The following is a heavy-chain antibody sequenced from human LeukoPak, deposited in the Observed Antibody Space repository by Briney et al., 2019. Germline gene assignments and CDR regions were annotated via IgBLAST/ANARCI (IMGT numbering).Heavy chain of an antibody. Sequence: SQTLPLTCAISGDSVSTNSVAWNWIRQSPSRGLKWLGRTSYRSKWYNDYAVSVKSRITITPDTSKNQFSLQLNSVTPEDTAVYYCAREAEITRFDYWGQGTLVTVSS. D-gene: IGHD5-24*01. V-gene: IGHV6-1*01. J-gene: IGHJ4*02. CDR1: GDSVSTNSVA. CDR2: TSYRSKWYN. CDR3: AREAEITRFDY.